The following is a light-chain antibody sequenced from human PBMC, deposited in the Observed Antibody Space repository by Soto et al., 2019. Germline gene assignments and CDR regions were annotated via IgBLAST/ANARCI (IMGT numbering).Light chain of an antibody. CDR1: SSDVGGYNY. CDR3: SSYAGSNNFRYV. CDR2: AVS. Sequence: QSALTQPPSASGSPGQSVTISCTGTSSDVGGYNYVSWYQQHPGKAPKLMIYAVSKRPSGVPDRFSGSKSGNTASLTVSGLQAEDEADYYCSSYAGSNNFRYVFGTGTKLTVL. V-gene: IGLV2-8*01. J-gene: IGLJ1*01.